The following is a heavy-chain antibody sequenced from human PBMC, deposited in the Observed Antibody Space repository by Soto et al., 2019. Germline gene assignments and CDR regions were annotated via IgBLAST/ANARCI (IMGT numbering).Heavy chain of an antibody. D-gene: IGHD6-13*01. CDR2: IYYSGST. CDR3: GGGSESSSWYYGAFDI. J-gene: IGHJ3*02. Sequence: QVQLQESGPGLVKPSETLSLTCPVSGGSISSYYWSWIRQPPGKGLEWIGYIYYSGSTNYNPSLKSRVTLSEDPSQHQFSLKLSSVTAADTGVYYCGGGSESSSWYYGAFDIWGQGTMVTVSS. CDR1: GGSISSYY. V-gene: IGHV4-59*01.